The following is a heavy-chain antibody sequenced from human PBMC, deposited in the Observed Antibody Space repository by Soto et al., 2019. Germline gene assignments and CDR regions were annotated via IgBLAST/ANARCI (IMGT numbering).Heavy chain of an antibody. CDR3: ARSPIVVVPSATKIWFEP. V-gene: IGHV1-69*06. CDR1: GGTFSSYA. J-gene: IGHJ5*02. Sequence: QVQLVQSGAEVKKPGSSVKVSCKASGGTFSSYAISWVRQAPGQGLEWMGGIIPIFGTANYAQKFEGRVTITADKSTCTAYLQLSSLRSEDTAVYYFARSPIVVVPSATKIWFEPWGQGTLVTVST. CDR2: IIPIFGTA. D-gene: IGHD2-2*01.